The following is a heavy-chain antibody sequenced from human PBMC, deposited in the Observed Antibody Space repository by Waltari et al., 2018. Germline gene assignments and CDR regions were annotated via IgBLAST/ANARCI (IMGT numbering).Heavy chain of an antibody. V-gene: IGHV3-23*01. D-gene: IGHD4-17*01. J-gene: IGHJ3*01. CDR2: ITSGGST. CDR3: AKDPNGDYIGAFDF. CDR1: GFTFSSYA. Sequence: EVQMLESGGGLVQPGGSLRLSCAASGFTFSSYAMIWVRQAPGKGWEWVSAITSGGSTYSAEYVKGRFTISRDKNTLYIQMNSLRAEDTAVYYCAKDPNGDYIGAFDFWGQGTVVTVSS.